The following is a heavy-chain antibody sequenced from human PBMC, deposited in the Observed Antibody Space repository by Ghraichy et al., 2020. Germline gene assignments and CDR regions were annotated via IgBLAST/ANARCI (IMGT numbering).Heavy chain of an antibody. V-gene: IGHV3-30*02. D-gene: IGHD3-9*01. CDR1: GFTFSSYG. CDR3: AKDKDDILTGYYRGIDY. J-gene: IGHJ4*02. Sequence: GGSLRLSCAASGFTFSSYGMHWVRQAPGKGLEWVAFIRYDGSNKYYADSVKGRFTISRDNSKNTLYLQMNSLRAEDTAVYYCAKDKDDILTGYYRGIDYWGQGTLVTVSS. CDR2: IRYDGSNK.